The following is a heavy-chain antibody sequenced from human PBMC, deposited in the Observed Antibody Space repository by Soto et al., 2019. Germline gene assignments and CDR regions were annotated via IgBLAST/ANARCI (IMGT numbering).Heavy chain of an antibody. CDR2: ISGSGGST. J-gene: IGHJ6*03. Sequence: GGSLRLSCAASGFTFSSYAMSWVFQAPGKGLEWVSAISGSGGSTYYADSVKGRFTISRDNSKNTLYLQMNSLRAEDTAVYYCAKVRAAAGTGYYMDVWGKGTTVTVSS. CDR3: AKVRAAAGTGYYMDV. D-gene: IGHD6-13*01. V-gene: IGHV3-23*01. CDR1: GFTFSSYA.